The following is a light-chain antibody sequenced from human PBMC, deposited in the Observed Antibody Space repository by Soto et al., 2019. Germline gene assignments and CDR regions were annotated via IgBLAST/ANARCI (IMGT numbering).Light chain of an antibody. CDR3: QQYNSYPWT. V-gene: IGKV1-5*01. CDR1: QTINNW. J-gene: IGKJ1*01. Sequence: DIQMTQSPSTLSASIGDRVTVTCRASQTINNWLAWYQQKPGKAPKLLIYDASTLEGEVPSRFGASGSGTDFTLTITSLQPDDSANYYCQQYNSYPWTFGQGTKVEI. CDR2: DAS.